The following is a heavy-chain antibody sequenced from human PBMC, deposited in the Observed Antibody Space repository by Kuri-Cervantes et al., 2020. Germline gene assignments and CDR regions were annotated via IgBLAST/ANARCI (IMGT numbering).Heavy chain of an antibody. Sequence: GGSLRLSCAASGFTFSAYAMNWVRQSPGKGLEWVSAMSGSGDSTYYADSVKGRFTISGDNSKHTLYLQMNSLRAEDTAVYYCAKARWLELPTNWFDPWGQGTLVTVSS. V-gene: IGHV3-23*01. CDR2: MSGSGDST. CDR3: AKARWLELPTNWFDP. D-gene: IGHD1-7*01. J-gene: IGHJ5*02. CDR1: GFTFSAYA.